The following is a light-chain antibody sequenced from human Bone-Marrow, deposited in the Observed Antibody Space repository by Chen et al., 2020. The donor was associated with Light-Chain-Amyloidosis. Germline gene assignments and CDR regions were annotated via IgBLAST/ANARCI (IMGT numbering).Light chain of an antibody. V-gene: IGLV3-25*03. CDR1: DLPTKY. CDR3: QSADSSGTYEVI. CDR2: RDT. Sequence: SYELTQPHSVSVPPGQTARITCYRDDLPTKYAYCYQQKPGQAPVLVIQRDTERPSGISERFSGSSSGTTATLTISGVQAEDEADYHCQSADSSGTYEVIFGGGTKLTVL. J-gene: IGLJ2*01.